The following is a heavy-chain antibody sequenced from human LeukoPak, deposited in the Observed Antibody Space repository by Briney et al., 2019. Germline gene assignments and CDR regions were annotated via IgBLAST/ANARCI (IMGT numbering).Heavy chain of an antibody. CDR1: GYSISSGYY. Sequence: PSETLSLTCSVSGYSISSGYYWGWIRQSPGKGLEWIGSIYQSGSTYYNPSLKSRVTISVDTSKNQFSLKVNSVTAADTAVYYCARGSRIRNCSGGSCFHLGWYFDLWGRGTLVTVSS. V-gene: IGHV4-38-2*02. J-gene: IGHJ2*01. CDR2: IYQSGST. CDR3: ARGSRIRNCSGGSCFHLGWYFDL. D-gene: IGHD2-15*01.